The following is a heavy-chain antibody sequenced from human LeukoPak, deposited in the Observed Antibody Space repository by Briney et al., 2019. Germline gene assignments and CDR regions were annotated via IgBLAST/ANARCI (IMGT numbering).Heavy chain of an antibody. CDR3: ARDRYYYDSSGYQPFDY. D-gene: IGHD3-22*01. CDR2: INPSGGST. J-gene: IGHJ4*02. CDR1: GYTFTSYY. V-gene: IGHV1-46*01. Sequence: ASVKVSCKASGYTFTSYYMHWVRQAPGQGPEWMGIINPSGGSTSYAQKFQGRVTTTRDTSTSTVYMELSSLRSEDTAVYYCARDRYYYDSSGYQPFDYWGQGTLVTVSS.